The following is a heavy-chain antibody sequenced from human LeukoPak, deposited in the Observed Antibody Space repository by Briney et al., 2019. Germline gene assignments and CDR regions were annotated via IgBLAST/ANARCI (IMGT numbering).Heavy chain of an antibody. CDR3: ASGYYYGSGSYKDI. J-gene: IGHJ3*02. CDR2: IYSGGST. Sequence: GGSLRLSCAASGFTVSSNYMSWVRQAPGKGLEWVSVIYSGGSTYYADSVKGRFTISRDNSKNTLYLQMNSLRAEDTAVYYCASGYYYGSGSYKDIWGQGTMVTVSS. V-gene: IGHV3-66*01. D-gene: IGHD3-10*01. CDR1: GFTVSSNY.